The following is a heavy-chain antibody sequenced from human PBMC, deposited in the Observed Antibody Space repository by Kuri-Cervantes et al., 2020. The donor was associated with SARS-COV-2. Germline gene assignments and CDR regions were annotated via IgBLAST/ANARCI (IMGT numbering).Heavy chain of an antibody. CDR1: GGSISSSSYY. CDR3: ARFPHFDY. V-gene: IGHV4-39*01. CDR2: IYYSGST. Sequence: GSLRLSCTVSGGSISSSSYYWGWIRQPPGKGLEWIGSIYYSGSTYYNPSRKSRVTISVDTSKNQFSLKLSSVTAADTAVYYCARFPHFDYWGQGTLVTVSS. J-gene: IGHJ4*02.